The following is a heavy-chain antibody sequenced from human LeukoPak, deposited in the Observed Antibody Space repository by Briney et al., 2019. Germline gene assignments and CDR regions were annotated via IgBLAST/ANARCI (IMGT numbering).Heavy chain of an antibody. CDR1: GGSISSGGYS. J-gene: IGHJ4*02. CDR2: IYHSGST. CDR3: ARAGYGDYDYFDY. V-gene: IGHV4-30-2*01. D-gene: IGHD4-17*01. Sequence: SQTLSLTCAVSGGSISSGGYSWSWIRQPPGKGLEWIGYIYHSGSTYYNPSLKSRVTISVDRSKNQFSLKLSSVTAADTAVYYCARAGYGDYDYFDYWSQGTLVNVTS.